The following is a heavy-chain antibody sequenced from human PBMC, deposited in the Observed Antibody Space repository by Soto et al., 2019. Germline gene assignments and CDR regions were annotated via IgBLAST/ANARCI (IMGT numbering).Heavy chain of an antibody. D-gene: IGHD3-3*01. Sequence: SETLSLTCAVYGGSFSGYYWSWIRQPPGKGLEWIGEINHSGSTNYNPSLKSRVTISVDTSKNQFSLKLSSVTAADTAVYYCARTPRGYDFWSGYYTHNWFDPWGQGTLVTVPQ. V-gene: IGHV4-34*01. CDR3: ARTPRGYDFWSGYYTHNWFDP. CDR1: GGSFSGYY. J-gene: IGHJ5*02. CDR2: INHSGST.